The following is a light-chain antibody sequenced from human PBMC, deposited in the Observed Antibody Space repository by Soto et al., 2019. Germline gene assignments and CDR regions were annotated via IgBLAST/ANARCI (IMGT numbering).Light chain of an antibody. Sequence: QSVLTQPPSVSAAPGQKVTISCSGSSSNIGGNSVSWYHQLPGTAPKLLIYDDNKRPSGIPDRFSGSKSGTSATLGITGFQTGDEADYYCRSWDSSLSAYVFGTGTKVTVL. CDR1: SSNIGGNS. J-gene: IGLJ1*01. CDR2: DDN. CDR3: RSWDSSLSAYV. V-gene: IGLV1-51*01.